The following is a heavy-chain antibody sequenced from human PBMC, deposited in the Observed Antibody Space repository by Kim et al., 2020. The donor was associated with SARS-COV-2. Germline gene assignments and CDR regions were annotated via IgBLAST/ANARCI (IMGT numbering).Heavy chain of an antibody. CDR1: GFSFSSYA. V-gene: IGHV3-23*01. D-gene: IGHD3-3*01. J-gene: IGHJ4*02. Sequence: GGSLRLSCAASGFSFSSYAMSWVRQAPGKGLEWVSGISGSGSDSYYAESVKGRFTISRDNSKDTLYLQLNSLRAEDTAVYFCASHDLEWLLQTFYYWGQG. CDR2: ISGSGSDS. CDR3: ASHDLEWLLQTFYY.